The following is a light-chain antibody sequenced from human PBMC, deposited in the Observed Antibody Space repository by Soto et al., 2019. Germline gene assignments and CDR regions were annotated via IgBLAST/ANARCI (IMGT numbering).Light chain of an antibody. CDR2: DVI. Sequence: QSALTQPRSVSGSPGQSVTISCTGTSXDVGRYNFVSWYQQHPDKAPKLMIYDVIKRPSGVPDRFSGSKSGNTASLTIYGLQAKDEADYHCCSYAGSYTHVFGTGTKVTVL. J-gene: IGLJ1*01. V-gene: IGLV2-11*01. CDR3: CSYAGSYTHV. CDR1: SXDVGRYNF.